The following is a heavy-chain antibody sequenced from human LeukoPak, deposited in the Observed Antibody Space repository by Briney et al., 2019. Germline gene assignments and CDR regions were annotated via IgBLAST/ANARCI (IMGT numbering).Heavy chain of an antibody. CDR3: ARVEVTMVRVNWFDP. D-gene: IGHD3-10*01. CDR2: IYYSGSS. J-gene: IGHJ5*02. Sequence: SETLSLTCTVSGGSISSYYWSWIRQPAGKGLEWIGYIYYSGSSYYNPSLKSRVTISVDTSKNQFSLKLSSVTAADTAVYYCARVEVTMVRVNWFDPWGQGTLVTVSS. V-gene: IGHV4-59*08. CDR1: GGSISSYY.